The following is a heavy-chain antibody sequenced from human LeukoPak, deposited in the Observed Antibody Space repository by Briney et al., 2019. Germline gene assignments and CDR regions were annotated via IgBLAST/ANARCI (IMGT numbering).Heavy chain of an antibody. J-gene: IGHJ4*02. CDR2: IIPIFGTA. CDR1: GGTFSSYA. V-gene: IGHV1-69*01. Sequence: GSSVKVSCKASGGTFSSYAISWVRQSPGQGLEWMGGIIPIFGTASYAQKFQGRVTITADESTSTAYMELSSLRSEDTAVYYCARDSEVRRNLWHYWGQGTLVTVSS. CDR3: ARDSEVRRNLWHY. D-gene: IGHD3-10*01.